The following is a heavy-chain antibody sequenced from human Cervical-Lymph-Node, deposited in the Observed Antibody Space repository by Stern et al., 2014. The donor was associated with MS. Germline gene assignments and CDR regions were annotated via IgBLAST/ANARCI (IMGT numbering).Heavy chain of an antibody. J-gene: IGHJ3*02. CDR3: ARGHHAFDI. Sequence: DQLVESGGGVVQPGRSLRLSCAASGFTFSSYGMHWVRQAPGKGLAWVAVIWYDGSNKYYADSVKGRFTISRDYSKNTLYLQMNSLRAEDTAVYYCARGHHAFDIWGQGTMVTVSS. CDR1: GFTFSSYG. CDR2: IWYDGSNK. V-gene: IGHV3-33*01.